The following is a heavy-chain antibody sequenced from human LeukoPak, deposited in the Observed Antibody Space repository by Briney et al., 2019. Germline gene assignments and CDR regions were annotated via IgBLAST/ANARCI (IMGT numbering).Heavy chain of an antibody. V-gene: IGHV3-7*01. Sequence: SGGSLRLSCAASGFTFSSYWMSWVRQAPGKGLEWVANIKQDGGEKYYVDSVKGRFTISRDNAKNSLYLQMNSLRAEDTAVYYCARVIIGGNYDFWIDNWFDPWGQGTLVTVSS. CDR3: ARVIIGGNYDFWIDNWFDP. CDR1: GFTFSSYW. CDR2: IKQDGGEK. D-gene: IGHD3-3*01. J-gene: IGHJ5*02.